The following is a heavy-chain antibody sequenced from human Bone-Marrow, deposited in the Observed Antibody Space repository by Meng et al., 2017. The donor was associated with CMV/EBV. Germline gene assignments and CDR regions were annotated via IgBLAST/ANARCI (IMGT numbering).Heavy chain of an antibody. CDR1: GFTFSSNA. Sequence: ASGFTFSSNAMSWVRQAPGKGLEWVSYISGSGDSTSYADSVKGRFTISRDISKNTLYLHMNSLRAEDTAVYYCAKRAGSSWYGNFDYWGQGTLVTVSS. V-gene: IGHV3-23*01. CDR3: AKRAGSSWYGNFDY. J-gene: IGHJ4*02. CDR2: ISGSGDST. D-gene: IGHD6-13*01.